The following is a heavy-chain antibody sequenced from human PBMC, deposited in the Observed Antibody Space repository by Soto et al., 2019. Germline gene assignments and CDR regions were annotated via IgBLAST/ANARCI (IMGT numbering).Heavy chain of an antibody. J-gene: IGHJ4*02. CDR1: GGTFSGYF. V-gene: IGHV4-34*01. Sequence: KPSETLSLTCAVYGGTFSGYFWTWVRQPPGKGLEWIGEIEHNGNNNVNPALKSRITLSVDTPKNQISLTLTSVTAADTAVYYCARDFRYFPYWGQGTLVTVSS. CDR2: IEHNGNN. D-gene: IGHD3-10*01. CDR3: ARDFRYFPY.